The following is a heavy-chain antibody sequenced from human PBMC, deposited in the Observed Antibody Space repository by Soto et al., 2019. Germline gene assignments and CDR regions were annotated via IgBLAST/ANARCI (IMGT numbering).Heavy chain of an antibody. J-gene: IGHJ4*02. V-gene: IGHV4-4*02. D-gene: IGHD6-19*01. CDR1: GGSISSSNW. CDR3: ARKKQCLGDYFEY. CDR2: IYHSGST. Sequence: PSETLSLTCAVSGGSISSSNWWSWVRQPPGKGLEWIGEIYHSGSTNYNPSLKSRVTISVDKSKNQFSLKLSSVTAADTAVYYCARKKQCLGDYFEYWGQGTLVTVSS.